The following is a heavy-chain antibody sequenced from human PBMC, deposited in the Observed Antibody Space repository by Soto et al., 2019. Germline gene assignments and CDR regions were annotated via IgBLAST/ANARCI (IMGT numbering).Heavy chain of an antibody. CDR1: GFSFSTYS. CDR2: ISSRSYTI. Sequence: EVHLVESGGGLVQPGGSLRLSCAASGFSFSTYSMNWVRQAPGKGLEWVSYISSRSYTIYYVDSVKGRFTISRNNAKNSLYLQMNSLRDEDTAVYYCAREGSSSDNGMDVWGQGNTVTVSS. V-gene: IGHV3-48*02. D-gene: IGHD6-6*01. CDR3: AREGSSSDNGMDV. J-gene: IGHJ6*02.